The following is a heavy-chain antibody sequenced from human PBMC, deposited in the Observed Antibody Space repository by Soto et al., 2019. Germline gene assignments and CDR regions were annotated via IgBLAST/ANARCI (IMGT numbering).Heavy chain of an antibody. CDR3: ARGAGDKDWFDP. D-gene: IGHD7-27*01. CDR2: ISSSGSTI. J-gene: IGHJ5*02. Sequence: GGSLRLSCAASGFTFSSYEMNWVRQAPGKGLEWVSYISSSGSTIYYADSVKGRFTISRDNAKNSLYLQMNSLRAEDTAVYCCARGAGDKDWFDPWGQGTLVTVSS. CDR1: GFTFSSYE. V-gene: IGHV3-48*03.